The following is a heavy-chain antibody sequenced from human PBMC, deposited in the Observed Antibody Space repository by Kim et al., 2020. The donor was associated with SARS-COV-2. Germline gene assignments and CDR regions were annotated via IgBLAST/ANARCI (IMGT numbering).Heavy chain of an antibody. D-gene: IGHD3-10*01. Sequence: GGSLRLSCAASGFTVSSDFMSWVRQAPGKGLEGVSVINSAGRTYYADSVKGRFTISRDNSKNTLSLQMNSLRAEDTALYYCARGRGGVWGQGTTVTVSS. J-gene: IGHJ6*02. CDR1: GFTVSSDF. CDR2: INSAGRT. CDR3: ARGRGGV. V-gene: IGHV3-53*01.